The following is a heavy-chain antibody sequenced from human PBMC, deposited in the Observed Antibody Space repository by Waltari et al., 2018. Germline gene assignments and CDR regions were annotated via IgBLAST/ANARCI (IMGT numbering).Heavy chain of an antibody. CDR3: ARALVTTIDAFDI. CDR2: INPNSGGT. V-gene: IGHV1-2*06. Sequence: QVQLVQSGAEVKTPGASVKVSCTASGYTFTGYYMHWVRQAPGQGLEWMGRINPNSGGTNYAQKFQGRVTMTRDTSISTAYMELSRLRSDDTAVYYCARALVTTIDAFDIWGQGTMVTVSS. D-gene: IGHD2-21*02. J-gene: IGHJ3*02. CDR1: GYTFTGYY.